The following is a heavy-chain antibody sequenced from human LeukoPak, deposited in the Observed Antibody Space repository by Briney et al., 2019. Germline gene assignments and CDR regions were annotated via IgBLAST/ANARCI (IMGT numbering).Heavy chain of an antibody. CDR2: INPNSGGT. V-gene: IGHV1-2*02. Sequence: ASVKVSFKSSGYTFTGYYMHWVRQAPGQGLEWMGWINPNSGGTNYAQKFQVRVTMTRDTSISTAYMELSRLRSDDTAVYYCARDPEYYDFWSGSYSMDVWGQGTTVTVSS. J-gene: IGHJ6*02. CDR1: GYTFTGYY. D-gene: IGHD3-3*01. CDR3: ARDPEYYDFWSGSYSMDV.